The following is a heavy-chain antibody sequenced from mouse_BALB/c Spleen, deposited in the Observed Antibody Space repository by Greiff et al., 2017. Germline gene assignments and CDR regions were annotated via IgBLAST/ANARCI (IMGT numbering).Heavy chain of an antibody. CDR3: AREDGNYLFDY. CDR1: GYAFSSYW. J-gene: IGHJ2*01. Sequence: QVQLQQPGAELVRPGSSVKISCKASGYAFSSYWMNWVKQRPGQGLEWIGQIYPGDGDTNYNGKFKGKATLTADKSSSTAYMQLSSLTSEDSAVYFCAREDGNYLFDYWGQGTTLTVSS. CDR2: IYPGDGDT. D-gene: IGHD2-1*01. V-gene: IGHV1-80*01.